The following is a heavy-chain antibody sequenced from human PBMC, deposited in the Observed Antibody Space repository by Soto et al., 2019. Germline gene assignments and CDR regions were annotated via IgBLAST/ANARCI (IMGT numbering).Heavy chain of an antibody. CDR1: GGSVSNASFY. V-gene: IGHV4-61*03. Sequence: QVQLQESGPGLVKPSETLSLTCSVSGGSVSNASFYWTWIRQASGTGLEYIGYILYTGVTNYNPSLSSRVTISLDTSKNHFSLKLNSMTAADTAVYYCVRVLDSSWYADLWGRGTLVTVSS. D-gene: IGHD3-22*01. CDR3: VRVLDSSWYADL. J-gene: IGHJ2*01. CDR2: ILYTGVT.